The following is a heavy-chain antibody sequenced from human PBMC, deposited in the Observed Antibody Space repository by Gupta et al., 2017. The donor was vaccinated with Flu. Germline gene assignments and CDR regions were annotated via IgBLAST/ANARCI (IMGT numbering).Heavy chain of an antibody. CDR1: FTFSSYG. V-gene: IGHV3-33*01. J-gene: IGHJ3*02. CDR2: IWYDGSNK. D-gene: IGHD3-10*01. Sequence: FTFSSYGMHWVRQAPGKGLEWVAVIWYDGSNKYYADSVKGRFTISRDNSKNTLYLQMNSLRAEDTAVYYCARTRSYYAFDIWGQGTMVTVSS. CDR3: ARTRSYYAFDI.